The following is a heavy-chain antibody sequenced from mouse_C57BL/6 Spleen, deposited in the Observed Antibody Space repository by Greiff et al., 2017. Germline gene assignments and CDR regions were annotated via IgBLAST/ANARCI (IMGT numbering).Heavy chain of an antibody. CDR1: GYTFTSYW. V-gene: IGHV1-53*01. CDR3: ATPFITTVVADFDY. CDR2: INPSNGGT. J-gene: IGHJ2*01. D-gene: IGHD1-1*01. Sequence: QVHVKQPGTELVKPGASVKLSCKASGYTFTSYWMHWVKQRPGQGLEWIGNINPSNGGTNYNEKFKSKATLTVDKSSSTAYMQLSSLTSEDSAVYYCATPFITTVVADFDYWGQGTTLTVSS.